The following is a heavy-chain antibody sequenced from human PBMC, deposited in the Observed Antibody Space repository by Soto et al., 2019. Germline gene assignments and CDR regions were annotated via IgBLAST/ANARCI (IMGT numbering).Heavy chain of an antibody. CDR2: INHSGST. J-gene: IGHJ4*02. CDR3: ARGRRGDYVRLNYYFDY. Sequence: PSETLSLTCAVYGGSFSGYYWSWIRQPPGKGLEWIGEINHSGSTNYNPSLKSRVTISVDTSKNQFSLKLSSVTAADTAVYYCARGRRGDYVRLNYYFDYWGQGTLVTVSS. V-gene: IGHV4-34*01. D-gene: IGHD4-17*01. CDR1: GGSFSGYY.